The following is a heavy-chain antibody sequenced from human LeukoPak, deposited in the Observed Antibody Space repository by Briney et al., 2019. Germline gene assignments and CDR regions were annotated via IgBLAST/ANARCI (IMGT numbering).Heavy chain of an antibody. J-gene: IGHJ3*02. Sequence: GRSLRLSCAASGFTFSGYGMHWVRLAPGEGLEWVAVIWYDGSKKYYADSVKGRFTISRDNSTNTLNLQMNSLRAEDTAVYYCARYNGILDAFDIWGQGTMVTVSS. CDR2: IWYDGSKK. CDR3: ARYNGILDAFDI. CDR1: GFTFSGYG. V-gene: IGHV3-33*01. D-gene: IGHD1-26*01.